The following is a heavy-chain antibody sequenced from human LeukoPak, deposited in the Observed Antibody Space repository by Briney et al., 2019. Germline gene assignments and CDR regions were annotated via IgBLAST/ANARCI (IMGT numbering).Heavy chain of an antibody. D-gene: IGHD6-6*01. J-gene: IGHJ5*02. CDR1: GGSFSGYY. CDR3: ARGPVSNSSSSEGVSWWFDP. Sequence: SETLSLTCAVYGGSFSGYYWIWIRQPPGRGLEWIGEINHSGSTNYNPSLKSRVTISVDTSKNQFSLKLSSVTAADTAVYYCARGPVSNSSSSEGVSWWFDPWGQGTLVTVSS. CDR2: INHSGST. V-gene: IGHV4-34*01.